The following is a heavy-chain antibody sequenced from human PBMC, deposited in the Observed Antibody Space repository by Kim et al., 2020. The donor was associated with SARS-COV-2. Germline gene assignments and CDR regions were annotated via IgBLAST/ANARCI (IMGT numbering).Heavy chain of an antibody. Sequence: SETLSLTCTVSGGSISSSSYYWGWIRQPPGKGLEWIGSIYYSGSTYYNPSLKSRVTISVDTSKNQFSLKLSSVTAADTAVYYCARHFTYNWFDPWGQGTLVTVSS. CDR3: ARHFTYNWFDP. CDR1: GGSISSSSYY. D-gene: IGHD3-10*01. CDR2: IYYSGST. V-gene: IGHV4-39*01. J-gene: IGHJ5*02.